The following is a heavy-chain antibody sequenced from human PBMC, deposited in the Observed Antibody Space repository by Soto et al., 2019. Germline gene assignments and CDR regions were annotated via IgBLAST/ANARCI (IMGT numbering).Heavy chain of an antibody. V-gene: IGHV1-2*04. Sequence: WASVKVSCKASGYTFTGYYMHWVRQAPGQGLEWMGWINPNSGGTNYAQKFQGWVTMTRDTSISTAYMELSRLRSDDTAVYYCARARHGTPEPFAEPIGRSYYYYGMDVWGQGTKVTVS. D-gene: IGHD3-10*01. CDR2: INPNSGGT. CDR3: ARARHGTPEPFAEPIGRSYYYYGMDV. CDR1: GYTFTGYY. J-gene: IGHJ6*02.